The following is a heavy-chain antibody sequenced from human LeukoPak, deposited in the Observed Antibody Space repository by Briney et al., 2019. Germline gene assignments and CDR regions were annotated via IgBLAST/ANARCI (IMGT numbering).Heavy chain of an antibody. J-gene: IGHJ5*02. V-gene: IGHV4-59*01. CDR3: ARDRHGSGSAHSFDP. CDR1: GGSISSYY. CDR2: IYSSGST. Sequence: SETLSLTCTVSGGSISSYYWSWIRQPPGKGLEWIAYIYSSGSTNYNPSLKSRVTISVDTSKNQFSLKMTSVTAADTAMYYCARDRHGSGSAHSFDPWGQGILVTVSS. D-gene: IGHD3-10*01.